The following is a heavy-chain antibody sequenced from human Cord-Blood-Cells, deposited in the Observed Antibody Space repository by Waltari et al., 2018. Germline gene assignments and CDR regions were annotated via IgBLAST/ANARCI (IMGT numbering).Heavy chain of an antibody. CDR1: GGSFSGYY. CDR2: INHSGST. Sequence: QVQLQQWGAGLLKPSETLSLTCAVYGGSFSGYYLSWIPPPPGKGLEWIGEINHSGSTNYNPSLKSRVTISVDTSKNQFSLKLSSVTAADTAVYYCARVQPNSSSWYGDAFDIWGQGTMVTVSS. CDR3: ARVQPNSSSWYGDAFDI. D-gene: IGHD6-13*01. V-gene: IGHV4-34*01. J-gene: IGHJ3*02.